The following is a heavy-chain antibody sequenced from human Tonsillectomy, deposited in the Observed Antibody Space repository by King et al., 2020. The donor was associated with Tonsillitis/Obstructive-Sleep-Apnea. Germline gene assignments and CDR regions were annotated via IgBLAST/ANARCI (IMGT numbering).Heavy chain of an antibody. CDR2: INHSGST. D-gene: IGHD3-9*01. CDR3: ARGPDYDILTGDDYYYYYGMDV. J-gene: IGHJ6*02. CDR1: GGSFSYYY. V-gene: IGHV4-34*01. Sequence: VQLPQWGAGLLKPSETLSLTCAVYGGSFSYYYWNWIRQSPGKGLEWIGEINHSGSTNYNPSLKTRVTISVDTSKSQFSLKLSSVTAADTALYYCARGPDYDILTGDDYYYYYGMDVWGQGTTVTVSS.